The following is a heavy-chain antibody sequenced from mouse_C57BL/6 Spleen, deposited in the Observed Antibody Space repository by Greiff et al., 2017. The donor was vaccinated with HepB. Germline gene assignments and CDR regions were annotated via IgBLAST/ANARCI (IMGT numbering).Heavy chain of an antibody. CDR3: ARIKKVVATYFDY. V-gene: IGHV1S81*02. D-gene: IGHD1-1*01. Sequence: VQLQQSGAELVKAGASVKMSCKASGYTFTSYWMHWVKQRLGQGLEWFAETNPTNGRTYYHEKFKSKATLTVDKSSSTAYMLLSGPTFEDFAVYYCARIKKVVATYFDYWGQGTTLTVSS. J-gene: IGHJ2*01. CDR2: TNPTNGRT. CDR1: GYTFTSYW.